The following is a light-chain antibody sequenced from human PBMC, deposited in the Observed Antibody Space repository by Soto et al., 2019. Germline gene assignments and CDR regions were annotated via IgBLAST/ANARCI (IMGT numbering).Light chain of an antibody. J-gene: IGKJ2*01. CDR2: KAS. V-gene: IGKV1-5*03. Sequence: DIQMTQSPSTLSASVGDRVTITCRASQSISNWLAWYQQRPGKAPKLLIYKASSLESGVPSRFSGSGSGTEFTLTISSLQPDDFAPYYCQQYKSYWYTFGPGTRLEIK. CDR3: QQYKSYWYT. CDR1: QSISNW.